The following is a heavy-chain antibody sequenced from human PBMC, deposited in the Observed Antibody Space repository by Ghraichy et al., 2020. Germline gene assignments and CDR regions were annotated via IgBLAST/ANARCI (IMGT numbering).Heavy chain of an antibody. J-gene: IGHJ4*02. V-gene: IGHV3-21*01. CDR2: ISSSSGHI. Sequence: GSLRLSCAASGFTFSIYSMVWVRQAPGKGLEWVSTISSSSGHIDYADLVKGRFTISRDNAKNSLYLQMNSLRAEDTAMYYCARAIAPSGNFWGQGTLVTVSS. D-gene: IGHD6-13*01. CDR3: ARAIAPSGNF. CDR1: GFTFSIYS.